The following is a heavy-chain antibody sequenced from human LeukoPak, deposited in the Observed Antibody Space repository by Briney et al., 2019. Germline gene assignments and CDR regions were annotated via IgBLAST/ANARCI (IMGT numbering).Heavy chain of an antibody. CDR3: ALGPDYDSSGYYPGGWFDP. J-gene: IGHJ5*02. D-gene: IGHD3-22*01. CDR1: GYRFTSYW. V-gene: IGHV5-51*01. Sequence: GESLKISCKGSGYRFTSYWIGWVRQMPGKGLEWMGIINPGDSDTRYSPSFQGQVTISADKSISTAYLQWRSLKASDTAMYYCALGPDYDSSGYYPGGWFDPWGQGTLVTVSS. CDR2: INPGDSDT.